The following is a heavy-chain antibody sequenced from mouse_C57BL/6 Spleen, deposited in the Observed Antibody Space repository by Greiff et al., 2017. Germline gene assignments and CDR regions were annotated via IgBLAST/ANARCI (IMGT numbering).Heavy chain of an antibody. J-gene: IGHJ3*01. CDR3: TRGRIWDGNPGWCAY. CDR1: GYAFSSYW. Sequence: VQLQQSGAELVTPGASVKISCKASGYAFSSYWLNWVKQRPGKGLEWIGPLYPGDGDTNYNGKFKGKSTLTADKSSSTAYMPRSSLTSEDSAVYFCTRGRIWDGNPGWCAYWGQGTLVTVSA. CDR2: LYPGDGDT. V-gene: IGHV1-80*01. D-gene: IGHD2-1*01.